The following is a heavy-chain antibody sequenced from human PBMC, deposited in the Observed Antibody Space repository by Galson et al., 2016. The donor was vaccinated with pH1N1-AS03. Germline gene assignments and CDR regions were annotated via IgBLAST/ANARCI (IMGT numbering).Heavy chain of an antibody. CDR1: GFTFSGYG. CDR3: AKDRGHSSGWYPAFYFDS. J-gene: IGHJ4*02. Sequence: SLRLSCAASGFTFSGYGMHWVRQAPGKGLEWVAVIWYDGSNKYYADSVKGRFTISRDNSKNTLFLQMNNLRAEDTAVYYCAKDRGHSSGWYPAFYFDSWGQGTQVTVSS. D-gene: IGHD6-19*01. V-gene: IGHV3-33*06. CDR2: IWYDGSNK.